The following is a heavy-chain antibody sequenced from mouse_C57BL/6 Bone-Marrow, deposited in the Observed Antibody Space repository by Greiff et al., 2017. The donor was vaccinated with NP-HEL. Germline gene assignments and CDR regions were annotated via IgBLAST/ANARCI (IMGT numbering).Heavy chain of an antibody. CDR2: IYPGDGDT. Sequence: QVQLKESGPELVKPGASVKISCKASGYAFSSSWMNWVKQRPGKGLEWIGRIYPGDGDTNYNGKFKGKATLTADKSSSTAYMQRSGLTSEDSAVYFCAREGFYDGSSRAPRFAYWGKGTLVTVSA. D-gene: IGHD1-1*01. CDR1: GYAFSSSW. CDR3: AREGFYDGSSRAPRFAY. J-gene: IGHJ3*01. V-gene: IGHV1-82*01.